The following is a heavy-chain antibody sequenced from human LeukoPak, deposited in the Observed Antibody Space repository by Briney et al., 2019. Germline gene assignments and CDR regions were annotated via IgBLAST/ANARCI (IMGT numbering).Heavy chain of an antibody. V-gene: IGHV3-23*01. D-gene: IGHD3-22*01. CDR3: AISLTYYYDSSGRFDY. J-gene: IGHJ4*02. CDR2: ISGSGGST. CDR1: GFTFSSYA. Sequence: PGGSLRLSCAASGFTFSSYAMSWVRQAPGKGLEWVSAISGSGGSTYYADSVKGRFTISRDNSKNTLYLQMNSPRAEDTAVYYCAISLTYYYDSSGRFDYWGQGTLVTVSS.